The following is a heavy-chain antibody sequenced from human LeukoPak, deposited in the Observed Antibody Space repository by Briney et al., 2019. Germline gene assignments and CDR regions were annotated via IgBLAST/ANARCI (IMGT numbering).Heavy chain of an antibody. V-gene: IGHV3-48*03. Sequence: GGSLRLSCPASGFTLSTYEMNWVRQAPGKGLVWVAYIGRYGVTTYYADSVKGRFTISGDNAKNSLNLQMNSLRAEDTAPYYCATLSDRNFYYSYGLDVWGQGTTVTVS. J-gene: IGHJ6*02. D-gene: IGHD1-14*01. CDR3: ATLSDRNFYYSYGLDV. CDR2: IGRYGVTT. CDR1: GFTLSTYE.